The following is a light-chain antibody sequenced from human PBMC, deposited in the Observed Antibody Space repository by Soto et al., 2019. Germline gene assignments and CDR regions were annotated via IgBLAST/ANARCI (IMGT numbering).Light chain of an antibody. CDR2: DAS. CDR1: QGIVRW. J-gene: IGKJ1*01. CDR3: QHYYGFSRT. Sequence: DIQMTQSPSTLSASVGDRVTITCRASQGIVRWLAWYQQKPGKAPKLLIYDASSLESGVPSRFSGSGAGTEFTLTISRLQPDDFATYYCQHYYGFSRTFGQGTRVEIK. V-gene: IGKV1-5*01.